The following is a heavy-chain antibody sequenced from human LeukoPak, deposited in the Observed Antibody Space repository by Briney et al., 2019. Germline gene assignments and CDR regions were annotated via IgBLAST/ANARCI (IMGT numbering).Heavy chain of an antibody. Sequence: PSETLSLTCTVSGGSISSSSYYWGWIRQPPGKGLEWIGSIYYSGSTYYNPSLKSRVTISVDTSKNQFSLKLSSVTAADTAVYYCARRCSSTSCYNTLPFDYWGQGTLVTVSS. V-gene: IGHV4-39*01. J-gene: IGHJ4*02. D-gene: IGHD2-2*02. CDR2: IYYSGST. CDR3: ARRCSSTSCYNTLPFDY. CDR1: GGSISSSSYY.